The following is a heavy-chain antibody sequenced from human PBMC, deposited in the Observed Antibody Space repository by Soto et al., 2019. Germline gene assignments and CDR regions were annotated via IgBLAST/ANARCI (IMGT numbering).Heavy chain of an antibody. J-gene: IGHJ4*02. V-gene: IGHV5-51*01. Sequence: QXSSGQVSGYTFTIYWIGWVRQIPGKGLEWMGIIYPSDSDTRYSPSFQGQATISADQSINTAYLQWDSLKASDTAIYYCERPANTVADHFDLWGQGTPVTVSS. CDR1: GYTFTIYW. D-gene: IGHD4-17*01. CDR2: IYPSDSDT. CDR3: ERPANTVADHFDL.